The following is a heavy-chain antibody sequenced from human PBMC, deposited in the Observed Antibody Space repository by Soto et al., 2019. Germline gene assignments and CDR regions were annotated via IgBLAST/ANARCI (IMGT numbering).Heavy chain of an antibody. CDR3: AKAGDYYDSSGYYLAAFDI. CDR2: ISGSGGST. D-gene: IGHD3-22*01. CDR1: GFTFSSYA. V-gene: IGHV3-23*01. J-gene: IGHJ3*02. Sequence: GGSLRLSCAASGFTFSSYAMSWVRQAPGKGLEWVSAISGSGGSTYYADSVKGRFTISRDNSKNTLYLQMNILRAEDTAVYYRAKAGDYYDSSGYYLAAFDIWGQGTMVTVSS.